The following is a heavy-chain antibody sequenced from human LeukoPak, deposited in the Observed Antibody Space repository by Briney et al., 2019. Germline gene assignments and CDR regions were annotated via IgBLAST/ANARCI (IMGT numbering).Heavy chain of an antibody. CDR1: GFTFNNYA. CDR2: IWYDGSNK. J-gene: IGHJ4*02. CDR3: ARDRDYYGGNSGPDY. D-gene: IGHD4-23*01. V-gene: IGHV3-33*08. Sequence: PGGSLRLSCTASGFTFNNYAMYWLRQAPGKGLEWVAVIWYDGSNKYYADSVKGRFTISRDNSKNTLYLQMNSLRAEDTAVYYCARDRDYYGGNSGPDYWGQGTLVTVSS.